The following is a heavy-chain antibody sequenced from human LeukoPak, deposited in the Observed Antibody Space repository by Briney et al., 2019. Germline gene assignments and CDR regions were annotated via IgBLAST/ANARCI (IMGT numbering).Heavy chain of an antibody. D-gene: IGHD1-20*01. V-gene: IGHV3-15*01. Sequence: GGSLRLSCAASGFTFSNAWMSWVRQAPGKGLEWVGRIKSKTDGSTTDYAAHVKGRFTISRDDSKNTLYLQMNSLKTEDTAVYYCTTDPTYNWRPRTNKFDYGGQGTLGTVSA. J-gene: IGHJ4*02. CDR3: TTDPTYNWRPRTNKFDY. CDR1: GFTFSNAW. CDR2: IKSKTDGSTT.